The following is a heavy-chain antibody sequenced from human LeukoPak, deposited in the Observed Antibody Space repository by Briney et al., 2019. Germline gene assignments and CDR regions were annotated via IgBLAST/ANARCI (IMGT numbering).Heavy chain of an antibody. J-gene: IGHJ5*02. V-gene: IGHV3-48*03. D-gene: IGHD3-10*01. CDR3: ARDLVVRGRWSWFDP. CDR2: ISSSGSTI. CDR1: GFTVSSNY. Sequence: GGSLRLSCAASGFTVSSNYMNWVRQAPGKGLEWVSYISSSGSTIYYADSVKGRFTISRDNAKNSLYLQMNSLRAEDTAVYYCARDLVVRGRWSWFDPRGQGTLVTVSS.